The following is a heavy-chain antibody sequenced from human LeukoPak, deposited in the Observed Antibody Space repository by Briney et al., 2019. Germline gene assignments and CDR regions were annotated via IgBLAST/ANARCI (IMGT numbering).Heavy chain of an antibody. CDR3: RGPTQQWLYSGTDV. Sequence: PGGSLRLSCTASGFTFGDHAMTWVRQAPGKGLEWLGFIRSKAYGGTTEYAASAKGRFTISRDDSKSIAYLQMNSLTPEDTAVYCSRGPTQQWLYSGTDVWGQGTTVIVSS. D-gene: IGHD5-18*01. CDR1: GFTFGDHA. V-gene: IGHV3-49*04. J-gene: IGHJ6*02. CDR2: IRSKAYGGTT.